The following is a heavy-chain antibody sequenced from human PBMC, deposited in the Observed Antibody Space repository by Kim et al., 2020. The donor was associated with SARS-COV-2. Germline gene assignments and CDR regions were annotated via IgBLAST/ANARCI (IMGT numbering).Heavy chain of an antibody. D-gene: IGHD6-19*01. Sequence: ADAVSGRFIISRDISKNTLELQMSSLRVEDTAIYYCARGQTSFTTGWYVDFWGQGTRVTVSS. J-gene: IGHJ4*02. V-gene: IGHV3-53*05. CDR3: ARGQTSFTTGWYVDF.